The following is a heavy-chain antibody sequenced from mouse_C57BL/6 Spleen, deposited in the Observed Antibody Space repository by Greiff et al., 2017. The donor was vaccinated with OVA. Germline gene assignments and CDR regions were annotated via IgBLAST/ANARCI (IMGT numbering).Heavy chain of an antibody. Sequence: VQLQQPGAELVMPGASVKLSCKASGYTFTSYWMHWVKQRPGQGLEWIGEIEPSDSYTNYNQKFKGKSTLTVDKSSSTAYMQLSSLTSEDSAVYYCITTVGYFDVWGTGTTVTVSS. CDR2: IEPSDSYT. J-gene: IGHJ1*03. D-gene: IGHD1-1*01. CDR1: GYTFTSYW. CDR3: ITTVGYFDV. V-gene: IGHV1-69*01.